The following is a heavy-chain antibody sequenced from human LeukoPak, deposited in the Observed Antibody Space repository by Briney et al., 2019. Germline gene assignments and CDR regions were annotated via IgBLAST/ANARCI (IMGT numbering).Heavy chain of an antibody. CDR3: AKGKSGSSGAFDI. V-gene: IGHV3-23*01. CDR2: ISGSGGST. J-gene: IGHJ3*02. D-gene: IGHD1-26*01. Sequence: GGSLRLSCAASGFTSSSYAMSWVRQAPGKGLEWVSAISGSGGSTYYADSVKGRFTISRDNSKNTLYLQMNSRGAEGTDVYYSAKGKSGSSGAFDIWGQGTMVTVSP. CDR1: GFTSSSYA.